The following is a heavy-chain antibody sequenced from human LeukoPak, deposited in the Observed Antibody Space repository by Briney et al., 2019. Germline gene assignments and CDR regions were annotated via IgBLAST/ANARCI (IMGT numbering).Heavy chain of an antibody. J-gene: IGHJ3*02. V-gene: IGHV3-21*01. CDR1: GFTFSSYG. CDR3: ARDGADSSGYWDAFDI. D-gene: IGHD3-22*01. Sequence: GGSLRLSCAASGFTFSSYGMNWVRQAPGKGLAWVSSISSTSSYIYYADSLKGRFTISRDNAKNSLYLQMNSLRAEDTAVYYCARDGADSSGYWDAFDIWGQGTMVTVSS. CDR2: ISSTSSYI.